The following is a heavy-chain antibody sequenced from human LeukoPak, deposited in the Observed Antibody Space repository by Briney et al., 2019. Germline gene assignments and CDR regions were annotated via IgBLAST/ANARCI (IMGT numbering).Heavy chain of an antibody. CDR1: GYSFTSYW. CDR2: IDPSDSYT. CDR3: ARGRPGSGYYPDYYYYGMDV. V-gene: IGHV5-10-1*01. J-gene: IGHJ6*02. Sequence: GESLKISCKGSGYSFTSYWISWVRQMPGKGLEWMGRIDPSDSYTNYSPSFQGHVTISADKSISTAYLQWSSLKASDTAMYYCARGRPGSGYYPDYYYYGMDVWGQGTTVTVSS. D-gene: IGHD3-3*01.